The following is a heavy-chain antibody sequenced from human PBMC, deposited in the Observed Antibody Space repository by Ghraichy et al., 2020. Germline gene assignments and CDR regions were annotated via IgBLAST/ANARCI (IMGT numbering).Heavy chain of an antibody. CDR1: GGSFSGYY. CDR2: INHSGST. J-gene: IGHJ2*01. Sequence: SETLSLTCAVYGGSFSGYYWSWIRQPPGKGLEWIGEINHSGSTNYNPSLKSRVTISVDTSKNQFSLKLSSVTAADTAVYYCARARHPGFWGSSLHLRQWYFDLWGRGTLVTVSS. CDR3: ARARHPGFWGSSLHLRQWYFDL. D-gene: IGHD6-13*01. V-gene: IGHV4-34*01.